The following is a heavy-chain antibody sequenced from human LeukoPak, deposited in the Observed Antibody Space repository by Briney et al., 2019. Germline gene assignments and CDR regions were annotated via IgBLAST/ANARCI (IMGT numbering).Heavy chain of an antibody. CDR1: GFTFSSYA. J-gene: IGHJ4*02. D-gene: IGHD5-12*01. V-gene: IGHV3-23*01. CDR2: ISGTGANT. Sequence: AGGSLRLSCAASGFTFSSYAMSWVRQAPGKGLEWVSAISGTGANTYYADSVKGRFTISRDNSRNTLFLQMNSLRAEDTAIYYCASDPRAGQWLRYDYWGQGTLVTVSS. CDR3: ASDPRAGQWLRYDY.